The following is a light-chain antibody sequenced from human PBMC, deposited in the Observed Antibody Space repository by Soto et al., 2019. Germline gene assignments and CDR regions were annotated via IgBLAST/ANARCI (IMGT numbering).Light chain of an antibody. J-gene: IGKJ3*01. Sequence: EIVLTQSPATLSLSPGERATLSCRASQSVSSYLAWYQQKPGQAPRLLIYDASNRATGIPARFSGSGSGTDFTLTISSLEPEDFAVDYCQQRSNWPPLFTFGPGTKVDI. CDR2: DAS. CDR1: QSVSSY. V-gene: IGKV3-11*01. CDR3: QQRSNWPPLFT.